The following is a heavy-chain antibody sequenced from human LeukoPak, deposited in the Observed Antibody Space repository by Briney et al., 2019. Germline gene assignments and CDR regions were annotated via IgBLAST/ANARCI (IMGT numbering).Heavy chain of an antibody. Sequence: SETLSLTCTVSGGSISSGGYYWSWIRQHLGKGLEWIGYIYYSGSTNYNPSLKSRVTISVDTSKNQFSLKLSSVTAADTAVYYCARPLGTEGGYWGQGTLVTVSS. CDR3: ARPLGTEGGY. CDR2: IYYSGST. D-gene: IGHD3-16*01. J-gene: IGHJ4*02. V-gene: IGHV4-61*08. CDR1: GGSISSGGYY.